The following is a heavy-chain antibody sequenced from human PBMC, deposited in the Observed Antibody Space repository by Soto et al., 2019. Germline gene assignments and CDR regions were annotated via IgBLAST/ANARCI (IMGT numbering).Heavy chain of an antibody. CDR3: ARYGFRGVMSYIDTVV. CDR1: GFTFSSYW. Sequence: GGSLRLSCAASGFTFSSYWMSWVRQAPGKGLEWVANIKQDGSEKYYVDSVKGRFTISRDNAKNSLYLQMNSLRAEDTAVYYCARYGFRGVMSYIDTVVWGHGITVTV. D-gene: IGHD3-10*01. V-gene: IGHV3-7*04. J-gene: IGHJ6*02. CDR2: IKQDGSEK.